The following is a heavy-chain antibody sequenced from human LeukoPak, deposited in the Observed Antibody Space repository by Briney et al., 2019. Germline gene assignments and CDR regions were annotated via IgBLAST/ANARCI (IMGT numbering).Heavy chain of an antibody. Sequence: GGSLRLSCATSGFTFSNHAMHWVRQATGKGLEWVSAIGTAGDTFYPGSVKGRFTIFRENAKNSLSLQINSLKAEDTAVYYCVRQQTSHGNFDYWGQGTLVTVSS. J-gene: IGHJ4*02. CDR2: IGTAGDT. CDR3: VRQQTSHGNFDY. V-gene: IGHV3-13*01. CDR1: GFTFSNHA. D-gene: IGHD1-26*01.